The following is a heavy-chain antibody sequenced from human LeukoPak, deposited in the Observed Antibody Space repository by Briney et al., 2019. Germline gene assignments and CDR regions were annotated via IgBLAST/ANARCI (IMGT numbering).Heavy chain of an antibody. J-gene: IGHJ6*02. Sequence: SETLSLTCTVSGGSISSYHLSWIRQSPGKGLEWIGYILSSGSTDYNPSFKSRVTISRDTPNNQCSLRLNSVTAADTAVYYCARAQAGYRSGWFYYYGMDVWGQGTTVNVS. CDR3: ARAQAGYRSGWFYYYGMDV. CDR1: GGSISSYH. V-gene: IGHV4-59*01. D-gene: IGHD6-19*01. CDR2: ILSSGST.